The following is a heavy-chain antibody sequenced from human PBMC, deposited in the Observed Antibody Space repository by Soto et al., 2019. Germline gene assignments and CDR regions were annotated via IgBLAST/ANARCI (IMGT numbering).Heavy chain of an antibody. Sequence: VSVKGSCKASGYTFTGDGVSWVRQAPGQGLEWMGWINGYTGNTNYAQKFQGRVIMTTDTSTNTAYLDLWTLISDDTAVYYCARSWVTGKGGIDVWGQGTTVTVSS. CDR3: ARSWVTGKGGIDV. V-gene: IGHV1-18*01. D-gene: IGHD3-16*01. J-gene: IGHJ6*02. CDR1: GYTFTGDG. CDR2: INGYTGNT.